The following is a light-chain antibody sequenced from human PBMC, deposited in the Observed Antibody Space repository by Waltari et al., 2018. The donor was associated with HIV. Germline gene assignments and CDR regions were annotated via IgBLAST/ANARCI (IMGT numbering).Light chain of an antibody. J-gene: IGLJ3*02. Sequence: QSALTPPASVSASLGQSTTSSCTGTSSDIGGYDYVSWYRQHPGKAPKIIMFDVTNRPSGVSDRFSGSKSGNTASLTISGLQAEDEADYYCTSFTSSSAWLFGGGTKLTVL. CDR3: TSFTSSSAWL. V-gene: IGLV2-14*03. CDR1: SSDIGGYDY. CDR2: DVT.